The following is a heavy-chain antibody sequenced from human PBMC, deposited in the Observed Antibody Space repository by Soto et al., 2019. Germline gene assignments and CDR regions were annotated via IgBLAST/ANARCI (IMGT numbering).Heavy chain of an antibody. CDR1: GGAITNFY. J-gene: IGHJ5*02. CDR3: ARSPGLGNWFDP. CDR2: LFNSGRT. D-gene: IGHD6-19*01. V-gene: IGHV4-59*01. Sequence: QVHLQESGPGLMKPSETLSLTCNVSGGAITNFYWSWIRQPPGKGLAWLGWLFNSGRTNYNPSLRSRVTMAVDTSKNLFSLHLTSVTAADTAVYFCARSPGLGNWFDPWGQGTLVTVSS.